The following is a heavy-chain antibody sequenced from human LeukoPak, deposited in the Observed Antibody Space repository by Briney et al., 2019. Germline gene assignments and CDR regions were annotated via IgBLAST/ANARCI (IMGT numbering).Heavy chain of an antibody. J-gene: IGHJ4*02. Sequence: GGSLRLSCAASGFTFSSYEVNWVRQAPGKGLEWVASISNSSSYIYYADSVKGRFTISRDNAKNSLYLQMNSLRAEDTGVYYCARRVAVADNYFDYWGQGTLVTVSS. CDR1: GFTFSSYE. CDR3: ARRVAVADNYFDY. V-gene: IGHV3-21*01. CDR2: ISNSSSYI. D-gene: IGHD6-19*01.